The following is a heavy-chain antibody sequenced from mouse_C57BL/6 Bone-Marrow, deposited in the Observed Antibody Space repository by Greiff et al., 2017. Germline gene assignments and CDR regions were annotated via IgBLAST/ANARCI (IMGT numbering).Heavy chain of an antibody. CDR3: ARSYCDYDVVVYFDY. CDR2: ISYDGSN. Sequence: EVKLEESGPGLVKPSQSLSLTCSVTGYSITSGYYWNWIRQFPGNKLEWMGYISYDGSNKYNPSLKNRISITHDTSKNQFFLKLNSVTPEDTATYYCARSYCDYDVVVYFDYWGQGTTLTVSS. V-gene: IGHV3-6*01. D-gene: IGHD2-4*01. CDR1: GYSITSGYY. J-gene: IGHJ2*01.